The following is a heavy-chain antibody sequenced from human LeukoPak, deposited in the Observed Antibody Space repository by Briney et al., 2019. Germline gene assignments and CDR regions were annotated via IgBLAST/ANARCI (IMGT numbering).Heavy chain of an antibody. D-gene: IGHD6-13*01. V-gene: IGHV5-51*01. J-gene: IGHJ4*02. Sequence: VESLKISCKGSGYSFTSYWIGWVRQMPGKGLEWMGIVYPGDSDTRYSPSFQGQVTISADKSISTAYLQWSSLESSDTAMYYCAKQGYGSSWYLAREQYYFDYWGQGTLVTVSS. CDR1: GYSFTSYW. CDR3: AKQGYGSSWYLAREQYYFDY. CDR2: VYPGDSDT.